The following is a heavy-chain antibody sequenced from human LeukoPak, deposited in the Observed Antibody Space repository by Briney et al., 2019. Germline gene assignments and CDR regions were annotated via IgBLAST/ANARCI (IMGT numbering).Heavy chain of an antibody. D-gene: IGHD2-21*01. CDR3: ATYSHAFDI. J-gene: IGHJ3*02. V-gene: IGHV3-48*04. Sequence: PGGSLRLSCAASGFTFSSYSMNWVRQAPGKGLEWVSYISSSSSTIYYADSVKGRFTISRDNAKNSLYLQMNSLRAEDTAVYYCATYSHAFDIWGQGTMVTVSS. CDR1: GFTFSSYS. CDR2: ISSSSSTI.